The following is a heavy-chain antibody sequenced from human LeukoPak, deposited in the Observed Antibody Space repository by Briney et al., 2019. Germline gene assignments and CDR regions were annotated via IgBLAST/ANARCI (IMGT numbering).Heavy chain of an antibody. D-gene: IGHD1-26*01. CDR2: INQDGSGK. V-gene: IGHV3-7*01. Sequence: GGSLRLSCAASGFTFSSYGMSWVRQAPGKGLEWVANINQDGSGKYYVDSVKGCFTISRDNAKNSLYLQMNSLRAEDTAVYYCARVVGAGYFDLWGRGTLVTVSS. J-gene: IGHJ2*01. CDR3: ARVVGAGYFDL. CDR1: GFTFSSYG.